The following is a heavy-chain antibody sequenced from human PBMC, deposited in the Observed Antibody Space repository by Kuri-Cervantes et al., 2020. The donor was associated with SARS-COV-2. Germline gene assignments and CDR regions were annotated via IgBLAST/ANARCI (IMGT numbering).Heavy chain of an antibody. Sequence: SVEVSCKASGVNLSSYAIAWVRQAPGQGLEWMGRIIPIYGTTNYAQKVQGRVTITADESTNTAYMEMSSLRSEDTAIYYCAGDAMIITLFGLENWVDAWGQGTLVTVSS. CDR1: GVNLSSYA. D-gene: IGHD3/OR15-3a*01. CDR2: IIPIYGTT. J-gene: IGHJ5*02. CDR3: AGDAMIITLFGLENWVDA. V-gene: IGHV1-69*13.